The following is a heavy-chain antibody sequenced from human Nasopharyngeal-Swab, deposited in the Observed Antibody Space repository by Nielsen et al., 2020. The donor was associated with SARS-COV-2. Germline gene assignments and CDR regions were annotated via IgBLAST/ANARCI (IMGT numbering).Heavy chain of an antibody. CDR1: GYTFTSYY. D-gene: IGHD4-23*01. CDR2: INPNSGGT. J-gene: IGHJ3*02. Sequence: ASVKVSCKASGYTFTSYYMHWVRQAPGQGLEWMGRINPNSGGTNYAQKFQGRVTMTRDTSISTAYMELSRLRSDDTAVYYCARTTMTTVVTPIAFDIWGQGTMVTVSS. CDR3: ARTTMTTVVTPIAFDI. V-gene: IGHV1-2*06.